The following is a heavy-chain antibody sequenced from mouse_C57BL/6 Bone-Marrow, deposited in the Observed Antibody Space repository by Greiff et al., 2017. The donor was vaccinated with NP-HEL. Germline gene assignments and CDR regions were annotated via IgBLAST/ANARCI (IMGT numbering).Heavy chain of an antibody. CDR3: TRNYGSSD. J-gene: IGHJ2*01. D-gene: IGHD1-1*01. CDR2: IDPETGGT. CDR1: GYTFTDYE. V-gene: IGHV1-15*01. Sequence: VQLQQSGAELVRPGASVPLSCQASGYTFTDYEMHWVKQTPVHGLEWIGAIDPETGGTAYNQKFKGKAILTADKSSSTAYMELRSLTSEGSAVYYCTRNYGSSDWGQGTTLTVSS.